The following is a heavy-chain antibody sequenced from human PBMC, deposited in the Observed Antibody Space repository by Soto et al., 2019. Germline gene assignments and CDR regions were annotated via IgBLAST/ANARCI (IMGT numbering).Heavy chain of an antibody. CDR3: ARQIVMGAFYF. CDR1: GGSISSSSYY. D-gene: IGHD2-21*01. CDR2: IYYSGST. Sequence: PSETLSLTCTVSGGSISSSSYYWGWIRQPPGKGLEWIGSIYYSGSTYYNPSLKSRVTISVDTSKNQFSLKLSSVTAADTAVYYCARQIVMGAFYFSGKGSMVPVSS. J-gene: IGHJ3*01. V-gene: IGHV4-39*01.